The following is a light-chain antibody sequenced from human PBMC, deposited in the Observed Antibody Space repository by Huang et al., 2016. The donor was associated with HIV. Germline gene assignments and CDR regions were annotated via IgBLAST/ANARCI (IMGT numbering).Light chain of an antibody. Sequence: IQMTQSPSTRSASVGDRVTVSCRASPPVSSWLAWYQQKPGKAPKLLIYDASSLESGVPSRFSGSGSGTEFTLTISSLQPDDFATYYCQQYDDYPYTFGQGTKVEIK. CDR1: PPVSSW. CDR2: DAS. J-gene: IGKJ2*01. CDR3: QQYDDYPYT. V-gene: IGKV1-5*01.